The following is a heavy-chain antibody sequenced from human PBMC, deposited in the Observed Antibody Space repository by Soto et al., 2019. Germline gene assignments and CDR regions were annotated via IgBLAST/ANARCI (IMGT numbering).Heavy chain of an antibody. V-gene: IGHV1-18*01. D-gene: IGHD2-2*01. J-gene: IGHJ3*02. CDR3: ARDQIITHVPAADDAFDI. CDR1: GYTFTSYG. Sequence: ASVKVSCKASGYTFTSYGISWVRQAPGQGLEWMGWISAYNGNTNYAQKLQGRVTMTTDTSTSTAYMELRSLRSDDTAVYYCARDQIITHVPAADDAFDIWGQGTMVTVSS. CDR2: ISAYNGNT.